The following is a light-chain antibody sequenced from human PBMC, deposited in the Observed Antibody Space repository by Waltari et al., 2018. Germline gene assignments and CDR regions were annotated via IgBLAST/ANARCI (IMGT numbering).Light chain of an antibody. J-gene: IGLJ2*01. Sequence: QSVLTQPPSVSAAPGQKVTISCSGSSPHLGNNYVSLFQQLPGTAPKLLIYENNKRPSGTPDRFSGSKSGTSGTLDITGLQTGDEADYYCITKDTSLNAIVFGGGTKLTVL. CDR3: ITKDTSLNAIV. CDR2: ENN. CDR1: SPHLGNNY. V-gene: IGLV1-51*02.